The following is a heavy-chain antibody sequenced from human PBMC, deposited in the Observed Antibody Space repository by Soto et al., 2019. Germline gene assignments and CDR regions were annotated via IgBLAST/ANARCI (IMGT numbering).Heavy chain of an antibody. CDR3: ARVGGGKRVYYYYMDV. CDR1: GFTVSSNY. Sequence: GGSLRLSCAASGFTVSSNYMSWVRQAPGKGLEWVSVIYSDGSTYYADSVKGRFTISRDNSKNTLYLQMNSLRAEDTAVYYCARVGGGKRVYYYYMDVWGKGTTVTVSS. V-gene: IGHV3-66*01. CDR2: IYSDGST. D-gene: IGHD1-26*01. J-gene: IGHJ6*03.